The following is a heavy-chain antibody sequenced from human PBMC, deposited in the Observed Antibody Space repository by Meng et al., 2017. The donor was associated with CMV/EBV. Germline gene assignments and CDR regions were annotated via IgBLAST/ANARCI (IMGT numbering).Heavy chain of an antibody. CDR2: INHSVST. Sequence: GSLRLSCAVYGGSFSGYYWSWIRQPPGKGLEWIGEINHSVSTNYNPSLKSRVTISVDTSKNQFSLKLSSVTAADTAVYYCARGHPVYDYVWGSYPTPLGYFDYWGQGTLVTVSS. J-gene: IGHJ4*02. CDR1: GGSFSGYY. CDR3: ARGHPVYDYVWGSYPTPLGYFDY. D-gene: IGHD3-16*02. V-gene: IGHV4-34*01.